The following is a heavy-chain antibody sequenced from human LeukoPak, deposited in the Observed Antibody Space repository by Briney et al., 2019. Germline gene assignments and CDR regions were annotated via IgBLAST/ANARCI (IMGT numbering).Heavy chain of an antibody. CDR1: GGSISSYY. CDR2: IYTSGST. CDR3: ARDAVGQQLVQGEFDY. D-gene: IGHD6-13*01. V-gene: IGHV4-4*07. Sequence: SETLPLTCTVSGGSISSYYWSWIRQPAGKGLEWIGRIYTSGSTNYNPSLKSRVTMSVDTSKNQFSLKLSSVTAADTAVYYCARDAVGQQLVQGEFDYWGQGTLVTVSS. J-gene: IGHJ4*02.